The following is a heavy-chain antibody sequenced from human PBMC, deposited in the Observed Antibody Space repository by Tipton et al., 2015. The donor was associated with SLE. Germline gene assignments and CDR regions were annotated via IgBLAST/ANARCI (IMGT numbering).Heavy chain of an antibody. CDR2: ISTSSSYI. CDR1: GFTFSSYS. J-gene: IGHJ6*03. D-gene: IGHD3-10*01. Sequence: SLRLSCAASGFTFSSYSMNWVRQAPGKGLEWVSSISTSSSYIYYADSVKGRFTISRDNAKNSLYLQMNSLRAEDTAVYYCARVHVLLWLGELSPSYYYYYYMDVWGKGTTVTVSS. V-gene: IGHV3-21*01. CDR3: ARVHVLLWLGELSPSYYYYYYMDV.